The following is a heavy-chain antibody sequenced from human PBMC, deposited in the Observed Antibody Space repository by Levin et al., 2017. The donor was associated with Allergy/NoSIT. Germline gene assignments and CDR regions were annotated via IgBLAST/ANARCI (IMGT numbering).Heavy chain of an antibody. CDR1: GYTFTSYY. Sequence: ASVKVSCKASGYTFTSYYMHWVRQAPGQGLEWMGIINPSGGSTSYAQKFQGRVTMTRDTSTSTVYMELSSLRSEDTAVYYCARDSSHCSSTSCYTGYFDYWGQGTLVTVSS. V-gene: IGHV1-46*01. J-gene: IGHJ4*02. CDR2: INPSGGST. CDR3: ARDSSHCSSTSCYTGYFDY. D-gene: IGHD2-2*02.